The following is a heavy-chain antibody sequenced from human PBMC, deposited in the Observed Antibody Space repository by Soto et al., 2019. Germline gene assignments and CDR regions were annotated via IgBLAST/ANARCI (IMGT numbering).Heavy chain of an antibody. D-gene: IGHD2-2*01. V-gene: IGHV3-73*01. J-gene: IGHJ4*02. CDR1: GFSFSGSA. CDR2: IRSKANNYAT. Sequence: EVQQVESGGGLVQPGGSPKLSCAVSGFSFSGSAIHWVRQASGKGLEWVGRIRSKANNYATAYAASVKGRFTISRDDTKDTAYLQMNSLKTEDTAVYYCTGSSTRGGLPNALWGQGTLVTVSS. CDR3: TGSSTRGGLPNAL.